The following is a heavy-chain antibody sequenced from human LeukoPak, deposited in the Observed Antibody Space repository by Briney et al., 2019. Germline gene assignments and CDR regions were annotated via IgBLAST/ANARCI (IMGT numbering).Heavy chain of an antibody. CDR1: GFTFSRYS. CDR3: ARDYGDY. J-gene: IGHJ4*02. V-gene: IGHV3-53*01. D-gene: IGHD3-16*01. CDR2: IYSGGST. Sequence: GGSLRLSCAASGFTFSRYSMNWVRQAPGKGLEWVSVIYSGGSTYYADSVKGRFTISRDNSKNTLYLQMNSLRAEDTAVYYCARDYGDYWGQGTLVTVSS.